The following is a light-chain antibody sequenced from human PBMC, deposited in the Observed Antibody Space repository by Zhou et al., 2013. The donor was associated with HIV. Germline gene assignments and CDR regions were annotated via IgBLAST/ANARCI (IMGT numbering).Light chain of an antibody. Sequence: DIQMTQSPSSLSASVGDRVTITCRTSQTIDNYLNWYQQKPGKAPNLLIYGASILQGGVPSRFSGSGSGADFTLTISSLQPEDFANYYCQQSYTTPETFGGGPRWRSN. J-gene: IGKJ4*01. CDR1: QTIDNY. CDR3: QQSYTTPET. V-gene: IGKV1-39*01. CDR2: GAS.